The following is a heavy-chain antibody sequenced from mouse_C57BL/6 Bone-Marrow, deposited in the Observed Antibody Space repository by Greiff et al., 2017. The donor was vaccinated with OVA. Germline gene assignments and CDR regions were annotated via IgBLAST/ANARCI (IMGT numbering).Heavy chain of an antibody. D-gene: IGHD1-1*01. V-gene: IGHV5-15*01. CDR2: ISNLAYSI. CDR1: GFTFSDYG. J-gene: IGHJ4*01. Sequence: EVQLQESGGGLVQPGGSLKLSCAASGFTFSDYGMAWVRQAPRKGPEWVAFISNLAYSIYYADTVTGRFTISRENAKNTLYLEMSSLRSEDTAMYYCARLPFNYFYYYAMDYWGQGTSVTVSS. CDR3: ARLPFNYFYYYAMDY.